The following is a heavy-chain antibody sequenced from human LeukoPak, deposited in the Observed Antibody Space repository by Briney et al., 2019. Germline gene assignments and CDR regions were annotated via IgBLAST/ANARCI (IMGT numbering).Heavy chain of an antibody. CDR3: ARFGTTVTTPGIDY. CDR2: IYTSGST. CDR1: GGSISSYY. J-gene: IGHJ4*02. V-gene: IGHV4-4*07. D-gene: IGHD4-17*01. Sequence: SETLSLTCTVSGGSISSYYWSWIRQPAGKGLEWIGRIYTSGSTNYNPSLKSRVTMSVDTSKNQFSPKLSSVTAADTAVYYCARFGTTVTTPGIDYWGQGTLVTVSS.